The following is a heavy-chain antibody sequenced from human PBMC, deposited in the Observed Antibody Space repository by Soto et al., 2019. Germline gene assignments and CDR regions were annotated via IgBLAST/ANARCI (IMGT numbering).Heavy chain of an antibody. CDR1: GYTFTSYA. D-gene: IGHD1-20*01. J-gene: IGHJ3*02. V-gene: IGHV1-3*01. CDR3: ARGGSGITGTTYAFDI. Sequence: ASVKVSCKASGYTFTSYAMHWVRQAPGQRLEWMGWINAGNGNTKYSQKFQGRVTITRDTSASTAYMELSSLRSEDTAVYYCARGGSGITGTTYAFDIWGQGTMVTVSS. CDR2: INAGNGNT.